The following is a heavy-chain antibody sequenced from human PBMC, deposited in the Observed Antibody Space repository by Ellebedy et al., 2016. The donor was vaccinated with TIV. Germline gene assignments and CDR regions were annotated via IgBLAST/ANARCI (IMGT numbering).Heavy chain of an antibody. D-gene: IGHD2-15*01. CDR3: ATVARNGYYFDY. V-gene: IGHV5-51*01. CDR2: IYPGYPDT. Sequence: KVSCKGSANTFISYWNAWVRQLPGKGLEWMGIIYPGYPDTRYSPSFQGQVTISADKSISTAYLQWSSLRASDTAIYYCATVARNGYYFDYWGKGTLVTVSS. J-gene: IGHJ4*02. CDR1: ANTFISYW.